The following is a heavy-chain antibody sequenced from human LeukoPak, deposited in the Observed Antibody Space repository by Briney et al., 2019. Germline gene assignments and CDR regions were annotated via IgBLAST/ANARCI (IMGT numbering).Heavy chain of an antibody. Sequence: SETLSLTCTVSGYSISSGYYWGWIRQPPGKGLEWIGSIYHSGSTYYNPSLKSRVTISVDTSKNQFSLKLSSVTAADTAVYYCARQQITYYYDSSGYSVDYWGQGTLVTVSS. V-gene: IGHV4-38-2*02. CDR2: IYHSGST. J-gene: IGHJ4*02. CDR3: ARQQITYYYDSSGYSVDY. CDR1: GYSISSGYY. D-gene: IGHD3-22*01.